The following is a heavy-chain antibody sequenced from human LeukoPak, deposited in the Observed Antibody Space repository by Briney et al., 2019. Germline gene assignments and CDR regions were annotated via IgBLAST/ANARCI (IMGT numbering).Heavy chain of an antibody. V-gene: IGHV1-18*01. CDR3: ARGYVGATYYYYYMDV. Sequence: GASVKVSCKVSGYSLTDLSLHWVRQAPGQGLEWMGWISAYNGNTNYAQKLQGRVTMTTDTSTSTAYMELSSLRSEDTAVYYCARGYVGATYYYYYMDVWGKGTTVTVSS. D-gene: IGHD1-26*01. J-gene: IGHJ6*03. CDR1: GYSLTDLS. CDR2: ISAYNGNT.